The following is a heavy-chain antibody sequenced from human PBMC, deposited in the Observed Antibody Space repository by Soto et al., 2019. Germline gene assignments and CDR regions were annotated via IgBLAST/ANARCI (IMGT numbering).Heavy chain of an antibody. CDR2: IGTAGDT. J-gene: IGHJ5*02. CDR3: ARGRSGGWFDP. D-gene: IGHD1-26*01. CDR1: GFTFSRYD. Sequence: EVQLVESGGGLVQPGGSLRLSCAASGFTFSRYDMHWVRQATGKGLEWVSAIGTAGDTYYPGSVKGRFTISRENAKNSLYLQMNSLRAGDTAVDYCARGRSGGWFDPWGQGTLVTVSS. V-gene: IGHV3-13*04.